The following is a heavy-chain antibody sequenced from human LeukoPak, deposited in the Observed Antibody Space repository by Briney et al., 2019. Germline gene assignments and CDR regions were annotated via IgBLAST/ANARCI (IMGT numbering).Heavy chain of an antibody. CDR2: INEDGSEE. J-gene: IGHJ6*02. V-gene: IGHV3-7*05. D-gene: IGHD4-17*01. CDR1: GFTFSSYW. CDR3: ARDFTTVTTARPRTAYYYYGMDV. Sequence: PGGSLRLSCAASGFTFSSYWMTWVRQAPGKGLEWVANINEDGSEEYYVDSVRGRFTISRDNAKNSMYLQVNSLRAEDTAVYYCARDFTTVTTARPRTAYYYYGMDVWGQGSTVTVSS.